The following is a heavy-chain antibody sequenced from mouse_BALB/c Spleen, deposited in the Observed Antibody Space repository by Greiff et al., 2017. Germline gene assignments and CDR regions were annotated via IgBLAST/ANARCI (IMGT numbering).Heavy chain of an antibody. CDR2: ISSGGST. CDR3: ARGGYYDHFDY. D-gene: IGHD2-3*01. V-gene: IGHV5-6-5*01. J-gene: IGHJ2*01. CDR1: GFTFSSYA. Sequence: EVHLVESGGGLVKPGGSLKLSCAASGFTFSSYAMSWVRQTPEKRLEWVASISSGGSTYYPDSVKGRFTITRDNARNILYLQMSSLRSEDTAMYYCARGGYYDHFDYWGQGTTLTVSS.